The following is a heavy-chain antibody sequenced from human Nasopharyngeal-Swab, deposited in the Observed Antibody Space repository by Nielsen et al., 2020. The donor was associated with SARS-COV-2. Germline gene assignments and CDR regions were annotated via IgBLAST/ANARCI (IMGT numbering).Heavy chain of an antibody. CDR3: ARSFRGTTPRDAFDI. D-gene: IGHD1-7*01. CDR2: INHSGST. J-gene: IGHJ3*02. V-gene: IGHV4-34*01. CDR1: GWSFSGYY. Sequence: SQILSLTCSVYGWSFSGYYWSWIRQPPGKGLEWIGEINHSGSTNYNPSLKSRVTISVDTSKNQFSLQLSSVTAADTAVYYCARSFRGTTPRDAFDIWGQGTMVTVSS.